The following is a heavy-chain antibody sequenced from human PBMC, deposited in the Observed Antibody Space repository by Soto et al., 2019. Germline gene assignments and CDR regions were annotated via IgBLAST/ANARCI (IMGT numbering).Heavy chain of an antibody. D-gene: IGHD3-9*01. Sequence: ASVKVSCKASGYIFTGYHIHWVRQAPGRGLEWMGWINPNSGDTEYAQNFQGRVTMTRDTSFNLVYMEMSGLMSDDTAVYYCARDARGTRGFDEMDIWGQGTTVTVYS. CDR2: INPNSGDT. V-gene: IGHV1-2*02. CDR3: ARDARGTRGFDEMDI. J-gene: IGHJ6*02. CDR1: GYIFTGYH.